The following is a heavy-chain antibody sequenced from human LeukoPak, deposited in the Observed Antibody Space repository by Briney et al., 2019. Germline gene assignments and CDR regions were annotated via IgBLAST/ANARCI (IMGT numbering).Heavy chain of an antibody. CDR3: ARHGISRRCSSTSCYTAGLGP. CDR2: IYYSGST. J-gene: IGHJ5*02. V-gene: IGHV4-59*08. CDR1: GGSISSYY. Sequence: SETLSLTCTVSGGSISSYYWSWIRQPPGKGLEWIGYIYYSGSTNYNPSLKSRVTISVDTSKNQFSLKLSSVTAADTAVYYCARHGISRRCSSTSCYTAGLGPWGQGTLVTVSS. D-gene: IGHD2-2*02.